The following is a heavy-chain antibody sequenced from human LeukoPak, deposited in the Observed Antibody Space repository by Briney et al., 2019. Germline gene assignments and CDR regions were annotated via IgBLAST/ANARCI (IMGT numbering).Heavy chain of an antibody. CDR1: GLTFSSYG. V-gene: IGHV3-30*18. Sequence: GGSLRLSCAAPGLTFSSYGMHWVRQAPGKGLGWVAVISYDGSNKYYADSVKGRFTISRDNSKNTLYLQMNSLRAEDTAVYYCAKDLSSVTAIPYFDYWGQGTLVTVSS. D-gene: IGHD2-21*02. CDR3: AKDLSSVTAIPYFDY. CDR2: ISYDGSNK. J-gene: IGHJ4*02.